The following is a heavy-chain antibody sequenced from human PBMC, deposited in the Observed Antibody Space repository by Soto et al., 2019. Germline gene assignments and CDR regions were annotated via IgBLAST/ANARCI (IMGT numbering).Heavy chain of an antibody. V-gene: IGHV4-61*01. Sequence: PSETLSLTCAVYGGFVSSGSYYWSWIRXPPGKGLEWIGEMSHSGGTHFNPSLKSRVTISVDTSKNQFSLKMSSVTAADTALYYCARVERGTATTVVDAFDIWGKGTLVSVAS. D-gene: IGHD1-1*01. CDR2: MSHSGGT. J-gene: IGHJ3*02. CDR3: ARVERGTATTVVDAFDI. CDR1: GGFVSSGSYY.